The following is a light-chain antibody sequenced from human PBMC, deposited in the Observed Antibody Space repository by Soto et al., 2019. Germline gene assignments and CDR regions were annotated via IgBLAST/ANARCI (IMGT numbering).Light chain of an antibody. V-gene: IGLV2-14*01. Sequence: QSALTQPASVSGSPGQSITISCTGTSSDVGGYNYVSWYQQHPGKAPKLMIYEVSNRASGVSNRFSGSKSGNTASLTISELQAEDEADYYCSSYASSNTYVFGSGTKVTVL. CDR3: SSYASSNTYV. J-gene: IGLJ1*01. CDR1: SSDVGGYNY. CDR2: EVS.